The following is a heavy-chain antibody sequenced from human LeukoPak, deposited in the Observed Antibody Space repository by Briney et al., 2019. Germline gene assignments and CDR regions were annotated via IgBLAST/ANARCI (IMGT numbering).Heavy chain of an antibody. V-gene: IGHV3-23*01. Sequence: PGGSLRLSCEASGFTLSSYAMSWVRQAPGKGLEWVSAISGSGGGTYYADSVKGRFTISRDNSKNTLYLQMSSLRAEDTAIYYCAKDRGRYYDSSGYYWGYYFDSWGQGILVTVST. CDR3: AKDRGRYYDSSGYYWGYYFDS. CDR1: GFTLSSYA. CDR2: ISGSGGGT. J-gene: IGHJ4*02. D-gene: IGHD3-22*01.